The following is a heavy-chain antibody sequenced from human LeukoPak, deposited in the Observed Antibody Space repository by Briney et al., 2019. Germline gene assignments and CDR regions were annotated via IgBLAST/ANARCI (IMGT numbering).Heavy chain of an antibody. D-gene: IGHD6-13*01. CDR3: AKVLSWSQYYFDY. J-gene: IGHJ4*02. V-gene: IGHV3-23*01. Sequence: GGSLRLSCAASGFTFSSYAMSWVRQTPGKGLEWVSAISGSGGSTYYADSVKGRFTISRDNSKNTLYLQMNSLRAEDTAVYYCAKVLSWSQYYFDYWGQGTLVTVSS. CDR2: ISGSGGST. CDR1: GFTFSSYA.